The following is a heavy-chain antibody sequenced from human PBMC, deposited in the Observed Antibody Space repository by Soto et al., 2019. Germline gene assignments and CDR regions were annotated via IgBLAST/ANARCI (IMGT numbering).Heavy chain of an antibody. V-gene: IGHV2-5*02. D-gene: IGHD4-17*01. CDR2: IYWDDDK. CDR1: GFSLSTSGVG. J-gene: IGHJ4*02. Sequence: QITLKESGPTLVKPTQTLTLTCTFSGFSLSTSGVGVGWIRQPPGKALEWLALIYWDDDKRYSPSLKSRLTITKDTSNNQVVLTMTNMDPVDTATYYCAHRPNFGGPTFFDYWGQGMLVTVSS. CDR3: AHRPNFGGPTFFDY.